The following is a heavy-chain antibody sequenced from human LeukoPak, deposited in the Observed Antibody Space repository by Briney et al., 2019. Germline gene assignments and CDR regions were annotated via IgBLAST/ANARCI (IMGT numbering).Heavy chain of an antibody. CDR1: GFTFCSSW. CDR2: IKKDGSET. J-gene: IGHJ4*02. CDR3: ARGRYSSTTYYFDS. D-gene: IGHD6-13*01. Sequence: PGGSLRLSCAASGFTFCSSWMSWVRQAPGKGLEWVANIKKDGSETYYVDSVKGRFTISRDNAKNSLYLQMNSLRAEDTAIYYCARGRYSSTTYYFDSWGQGTLVTVSS. V-gene: IGHV3-7*03.